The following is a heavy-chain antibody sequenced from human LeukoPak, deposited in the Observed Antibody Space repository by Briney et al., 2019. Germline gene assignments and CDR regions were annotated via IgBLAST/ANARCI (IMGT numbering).Heavy chain of an antibody. CDR2: IKSKTDGGTT. CDR3: TTDHSTVTTHFDY. CDR1: GFTFSNAW. J-gene: IGHJ4*02. Sequence: GGSLRLSCAASGFTFSNAWMNWVRQAPGKGLEWVGRIKSKTDGGTTDYAAPVKGRFTISRDDSKNTLYLQMNSLRTEDTAVYYCTTDHSTVTTHFDYWGQGTLVTVSS. V-gene: IGHV3-15*07. D-gene: IGHD4-17*01.